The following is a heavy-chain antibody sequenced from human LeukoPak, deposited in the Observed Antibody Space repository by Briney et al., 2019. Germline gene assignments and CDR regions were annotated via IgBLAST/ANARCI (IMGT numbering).Heavy chain of an antibody. D-gene: IGHD1-1*01. CDR1: GFTFSSYG. Sequence: PGGSLRLSCAASGFTFSSYGMHWVRQAPGKGLEWVSSISSDSNYIYYADSVKGRFTISRDNAKDSLYLHMNTLRAEDTAVYYCARDYKGLSEYWGQGTLVTVSS. V-gene: IGHV3-21*01. CDR3: ARDYKGLSEY. J-gene: IGHJ4*02. CDR2: ISSDSNYI.